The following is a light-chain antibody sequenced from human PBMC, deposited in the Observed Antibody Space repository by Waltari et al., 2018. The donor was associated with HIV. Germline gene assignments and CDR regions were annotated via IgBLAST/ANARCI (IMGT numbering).Light chain of an antibody. CDR2: GNT. V-gene: IGLV1-40*01. CDR3: QSYDSSLSGVI. J-gene: IGLJ2*01. Sequence: QSVLTQPPSVSGAPGQRVTIPCTGNTPNIGAGYDVHWYQQLPGTAPKLLLYGNTNRPSGVPDRFSGSTSGTSASLAITGLQADDEADFYCQSYDSSLSGVIFGGGTKLTVL. CDR1: TPNIGAGYD.